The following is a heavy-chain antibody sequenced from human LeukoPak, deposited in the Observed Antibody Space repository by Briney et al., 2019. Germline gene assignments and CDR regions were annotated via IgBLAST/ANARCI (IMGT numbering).Heavy chain of an antibody. D-gene: IGHD3-10*01. CDR3: ASAKSSMVRGVEPRIDP. Sequence: SETLSLTCTVSGGSISSGDYYWRWIRQPPGKGLEWIGYIYYGGSTCYNPSLESRVTISVDTSKNQFSLKLSSVTAADTAVYYCASAKSSMVRGVEPRIDPWGQGTLVTVSS. CDR1: GGSISSGDYY. CDR2: IYYGGST. V-gene: IGHV4-30-4*01. J-gene: IGHJ5*02.